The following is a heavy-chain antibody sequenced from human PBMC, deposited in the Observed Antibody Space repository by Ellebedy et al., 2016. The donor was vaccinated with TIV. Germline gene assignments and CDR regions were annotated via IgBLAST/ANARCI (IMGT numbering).Heavy chain of an antibody. CDR1: GLTFSGDW. J-gene: IGHJ6*02. V-gene: IGHV3-7*03. CDR3: AKDEGGGYDKDYSGMDV. Sequence: GGSLRLSXAAPGLTFSGDWMTWMRQAPGKGLEWVANINGDGRAIQYVDSVKGRFTISRDNAKNSLYLQMNSLRAEDTTIYYCAKDEGGGYDKDYSGMDVWGQGTTVTVSS. CDR2: INGDGRAI. D-gene: IGHD5-12*01.